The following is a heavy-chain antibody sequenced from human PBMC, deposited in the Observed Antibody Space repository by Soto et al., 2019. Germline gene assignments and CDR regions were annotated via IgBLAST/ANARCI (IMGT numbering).Heavy chain of an antibody. V-gene: IGHV3-7*03. CDR1: GFTSSTYW. D-gene: IGHD2-2*01. CDR2: IHQDGNKK. J-gene: IGHJ5*02. Sequence: GGSLRLSCAASGFTSSTYWMSWVRQAPGKGLECVANIHQDGNKKYYVDSVKGRFTISRDNSKNTLYLQMNSLRAEDTAVYYCAKVIVVVPAANNWFDPWGQGTLVTVSS. CDR3: AKVIVVVPAANNWFDP.